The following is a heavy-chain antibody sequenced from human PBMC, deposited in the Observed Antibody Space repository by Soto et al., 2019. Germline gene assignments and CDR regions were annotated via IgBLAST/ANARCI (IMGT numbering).Heavy chain of an antibody. CDR2: IYPYDSET. CDR3: ARHLVGATRGNFDY. J-gene: IGHJ4*02. Sequence: EVQLVQSGAEVKEPGESLQISCKGSGYSFTTYWIGWVRQMPGKGLEWMGIIYPYDSETRYSPSFQGQVTISADKSISAAYLQWSSLKASDTAMYYCARHLVGATRGNFDYWGQGTLVTVSS. D-gene: IGHD1-26*01. CDR1: GYSFTTYW. V-gene: IGHV5-51*01.